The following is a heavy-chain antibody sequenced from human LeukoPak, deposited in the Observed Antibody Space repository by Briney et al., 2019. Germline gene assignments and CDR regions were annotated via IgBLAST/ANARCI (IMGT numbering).Heavy chain of an antibody. CDR2: FYSGGTT. CDR1: GFTVSTNY. J-gene: IGHJ4*02. V-gene: IGHV3-53*01. CDR3: AKDRITGSNYFDY. Sequence: PGGSLRLSCAASGFTVSTNYMSWVRQAPGKGLEWVSVFYSGGTTYYADSVKGRFTISRDNSKNTLYLQMHSLRAEDTAVYYCAKDRITGSNYFDYWGQGTLVTVSS. D-gene: IGHD1-20*01.